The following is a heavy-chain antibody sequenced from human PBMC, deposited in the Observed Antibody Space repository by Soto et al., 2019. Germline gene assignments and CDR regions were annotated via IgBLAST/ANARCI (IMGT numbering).Heavy chain of an antibody. CDR2: IKNKANSYTT. D-gene: IGHD7-27*01. CDR1: GFTFSDHY. CDR3: TLRGLGSKPLPDY. J-gene: IGHJ4*02. V-gene: IGHV3-72*01. Sequence: EVQLVESGGGLVQPEGSLRLSCAASGFTFSDHYMDWVRQAPGKGLEWVGRIKNKANSYTTEYAAPVKGRFIISRDDSKDSVFLPMDRPKTGRRAVIFWTLRGLGSKPLPDYRGQGILVTVSS.